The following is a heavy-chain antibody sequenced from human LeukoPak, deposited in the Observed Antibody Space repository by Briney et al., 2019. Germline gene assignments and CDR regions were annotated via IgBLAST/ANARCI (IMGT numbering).Heavy chain of an antibody. D-gene: IGHD5-18*01. J-gene: IGHJ4*02. V-gene: IGHV3-11*04. CDR2: ISSSGSTI. CDR1: GFTFSDYY. CDR3: AKAAYSYGPWLVY. Sequence: PGGSLRLSCAASGFTFSDYYMSWIRQAPGKGLEWVSYISSSGSTIYYADSVKGRFTISRDNAKNSLYLQMNSLRAEDTAVYYCAKAAYSYGPWLVYWGQGTLVTVSS.